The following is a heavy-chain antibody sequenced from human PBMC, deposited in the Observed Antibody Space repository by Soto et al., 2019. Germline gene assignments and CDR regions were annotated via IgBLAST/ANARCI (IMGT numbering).Heavy chain of an antibody. Sequence: ASVKVSCKASGYTFISYAIHWVRQAPGQRLEWMGWINAGNGNTKYSQKFQGRVTITRDTSASTAYMELTSLRSEDTAVYYCARELQGLYYFDYWGQGTLVTVSS. CDR1: GYTFISYA. D-gene: IGHD2-15*01. CDR3: ARELQGLYYFDY. V-gene: IGHV1-3*01. J-gene: IGHJ4*02. CDR2: INAGNGNT.